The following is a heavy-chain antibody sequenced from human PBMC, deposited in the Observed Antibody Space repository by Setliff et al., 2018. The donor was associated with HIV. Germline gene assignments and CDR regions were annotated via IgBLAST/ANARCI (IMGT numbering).Heavy chain of an antibody. CDR3: AGGFPKYNFRLFDS. CDR2: IYIDGTP. J-gene: IGHJ5*01. V-gene: IGHV4-4*08. D-gene: IGHD6-25*01. Sequence: SETLSLTCTVSGGYMSGYYWSWIRQPPGKGLEWIGYIYIDGTPNYNPSLKSCVTISVDTSKNQFSLNLSSLTAADTAVYYCAGGFPKYNFRLFDSWGQGTLVTVSS. CDR1: GGYMSGYY.